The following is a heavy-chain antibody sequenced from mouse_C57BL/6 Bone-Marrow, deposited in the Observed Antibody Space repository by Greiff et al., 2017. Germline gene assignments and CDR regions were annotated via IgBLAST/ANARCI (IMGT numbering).Heavy chain of an antibody. V-gene: IGHV5-4*03. D-gene: IGHD3-3*01. CDR1: GFTFSSYA. Sequence: EVKLVASGGGLVKPGGSLKLSCAASGFTFSSYAMSWVRQTPEKRLEWVATISAGGSYTYYPDNVKGRVTISRDNAKNNLYLQMSHLKSEDTAMYYCARGGGLAYWGQGTLVTVSA. CDR3: ARGGGLAY. CDR2: ISAGGSYT. J-gene: IGHJ3*01.